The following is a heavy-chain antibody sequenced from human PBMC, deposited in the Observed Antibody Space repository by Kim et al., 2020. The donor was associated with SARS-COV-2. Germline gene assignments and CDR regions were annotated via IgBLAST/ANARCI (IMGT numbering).Heavy chain of an antibody. J-gene: IGHJ5*02. V-gene: IGHV4-34*01. D-gene: IGHD6-13*01. CDR1: GGSFSGYY. Sequence: SETLSLTCAVYGGSFSGYYWSWIRQPPGKGLEWIGEINHSGSTNYNPSLKSRVTISVDTSKNQFSLKLSSVTAADTAVYYCARAGSSSWSMRAFIRWFDPWGQGTLVTVSS. CDR2: INHSGST. CDR3: ARAGSSSWSMRAFIRWFDP.